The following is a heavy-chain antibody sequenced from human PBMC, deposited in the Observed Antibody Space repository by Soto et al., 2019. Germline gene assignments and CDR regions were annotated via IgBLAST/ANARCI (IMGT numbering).Heavy chain of an antibody. Sequence: WGSLTLSCAAYGFTFRSYAMHWVRQGPGKGLEWVAVISYDGSNKYYADSVKGRFTISRDNSKNTLYLQMNSLRAEDTAVYYCARDFAGGSDFWSGYPYACDIWGQGTMVTVSS. CDR1: GFTFRSYA. V-gene: IGHV3-30-3*01. J-gene: IGHJ3*02. CDR3: ARDFAGGSDFWSGYPYACDI. D-gene: IGHD3-3*01. CDR2: ISYDGSNK.